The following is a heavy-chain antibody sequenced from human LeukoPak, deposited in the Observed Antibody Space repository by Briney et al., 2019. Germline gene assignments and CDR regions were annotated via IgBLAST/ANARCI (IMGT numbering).Heavy chain of an antibody. CDR3: ARDLESRTASNLEFAIPFQH. V-gene: IGHV1-18*01. D-gene: IGHD1-1*01. CDR1: GYTFTSYG. CDR2: ISAYNGNT. Sequence: ASVKVSCKASGYTFTSYGISWVRQAPGQGLEWMGWISAYNGNTNYAQKLQGRVTMITDTSTSTAYMELRSLRSDDTAVYYCARDLESRTASNLEFAIPFQHWGQGTLVTVSS. J-gene: IGHJ1*01.